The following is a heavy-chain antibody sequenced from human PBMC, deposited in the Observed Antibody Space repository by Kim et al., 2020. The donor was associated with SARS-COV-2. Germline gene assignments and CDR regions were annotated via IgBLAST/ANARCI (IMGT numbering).Heavy chain of an antibody. CDR1: GGSVSSGSYY. Sequence: SETLSLTCTVSGGSVSSGSYYWSWIRQPPGKGLEWIGYIYYSGSTNYNPSLKSRVTISVDTSKNQFSLKLSSVTAADTAVYYFASDYYGSGSYYLNWFNPWGQRTLVTVSS. D-gene: IGHD3-10*01. CDR2: IYYSGST. V-gene: IGHV4-61*01. J-gene: IGHJ5*02. CDR3: ASDYYGSGSYYLNWFNP.